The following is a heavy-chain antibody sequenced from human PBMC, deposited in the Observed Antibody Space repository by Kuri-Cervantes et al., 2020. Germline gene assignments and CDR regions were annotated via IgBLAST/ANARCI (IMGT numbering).Heavy chain of an antibody. CDR1: GGSFSGYY. Sequence: SETLSLTCAVYGGSFSGYYWSWIRQPPGKGLEWIGEINHSGSINYNPSLKSRVTISVDTSKNQFSLKLSSVTAADTAVYYCARAYCGSPSCYGFDAFDVWGQGTMVTVSS. CDR3: ARAYCGSPSCYGFDAFDV. J-gene: IGHJ3*01. D-gene: IGHD2-2*01. CDR2: INHSGSI. V-gene: IGHV4-34*01.